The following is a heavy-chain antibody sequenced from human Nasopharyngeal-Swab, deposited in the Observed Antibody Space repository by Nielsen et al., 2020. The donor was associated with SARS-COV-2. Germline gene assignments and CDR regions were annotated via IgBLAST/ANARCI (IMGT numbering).Heavy chain of an antibody. CDR2: ISWNSGSI. CDR3: AKEDYYYGMDV. V-gene: IGHV3-9*01. J-gene: IGHJ6*02. Sequence: GGSLRLSCAASGFTFDDYAMHWVRQAPGKGLEWVSGISWNSGSIGCADSVKGRFTISRDNAKNSLYLQMNSLRAEDTALYYCAKEDYYYGMDVWGQGTTVTVSS. CDR1: GFTFDDYA.